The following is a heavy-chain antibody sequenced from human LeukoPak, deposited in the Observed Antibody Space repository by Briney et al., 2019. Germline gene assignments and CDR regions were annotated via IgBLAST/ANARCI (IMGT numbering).Heavy chain of an antibody. CDR1: GFTFSDYY. CDR2: ISSSGSTI. J-gene: IGHJ4*02. Sequence: GGSLRLSCAASGFTFSDYYMSWILQAPGKGLEWVSYISSSGSTIYYADSVKGRFTISRDNAKNSLYLQMNSLRAEDTAVYYCARDFRYFDWLLYQPHLDYWGQGTLVTVSS. D-gene: IGHD3-9*01. CDR3: ARDFRYFDWLLYQPHLDY. V-gene: IGHV3-11*01.